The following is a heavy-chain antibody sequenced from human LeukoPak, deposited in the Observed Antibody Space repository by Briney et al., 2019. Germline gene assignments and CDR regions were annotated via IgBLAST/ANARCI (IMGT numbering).Heavy chain of an antibody. CDR2: ISYDGSNK. D-gene: IGHD1-26*01. V-gene: IGHV3-30*18. CDR1: GGSISSGG. Sequence: LSLTCTVSGGSISSGGYYWSWIRQAPGKGLEWVAVISYDGSNKYYADSVKGRFTISRDNSKNTLYLQMNSLRAEDTAVYYCAKIVGATTNWGQGTLVTVSS. CDR3: AKIVGATTN. J-gene: IGHJ4*02.